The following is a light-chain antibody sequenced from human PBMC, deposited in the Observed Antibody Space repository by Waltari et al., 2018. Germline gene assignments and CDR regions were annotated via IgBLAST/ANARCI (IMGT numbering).Light chain of an antibody. Sequence: ELVLTQSPGTLSLSPGERATLSCRASQSVSSSYFAWYQQKPGQAPRLLIYGASSRATGIPDRFSGSGSGTDFTLTISRLEPEDFAVYYCQQYGTSSYTFGQGTKLEI. CDR1: QSVSSSY. CDR3: QQYGTSSYT. J-gene: IGKJ2*01. CDR2: GAS. V-gene: IGKV3-20*01.